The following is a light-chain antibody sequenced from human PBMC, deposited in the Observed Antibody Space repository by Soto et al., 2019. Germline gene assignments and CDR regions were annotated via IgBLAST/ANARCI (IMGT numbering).Light chain of an antibody. J-gene: IGKJ5*01. CDR1: QSVADN. V-gene: IGKV3-15*01. Sequence: EVVMTQSPATLSVSPGERVTLSCRSSQSVADNLAWFQQKPGQGPRLLIFGASTRAPGIPDRFSGSGSETDFTLTISSLRSEDSAVYHCQQYNNWPITFGQGTRLEIK. CDR2: GAS. CDR3: QQYNNWPIT.